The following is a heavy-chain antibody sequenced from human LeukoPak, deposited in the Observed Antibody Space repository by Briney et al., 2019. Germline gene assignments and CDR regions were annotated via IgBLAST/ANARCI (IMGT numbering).Heavy chain of an antibody. J-gene: IGHJ4*02. CDR3: ARDLHLVEPLVNFDY. D-gene: IGHD2-2*01. Sequence: ASVKVSCKAFGYTFTNHVISWLRQAPGQGLEWMGWISADNGNTNYAQKFRGRVTMPTDTSTNTPYMEMRSLRSDDTAVYYCARDLHLVEPLVNFDYWGQGTLVTVSA. CDR1: GYTFTNHV. V-gene: IGHV1-18*01. CDR2: ISADNGNT.